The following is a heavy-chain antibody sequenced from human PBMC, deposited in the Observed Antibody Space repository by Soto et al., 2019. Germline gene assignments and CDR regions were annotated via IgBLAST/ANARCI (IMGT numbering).Heavy chain of an antibody. D-gene: IGHD6-19*01. J-gene: IGHJ4*02. Sequence: ASVKVSCKASGYTFTSYGISWVRQAPGQGLEWMGWISAYNGNTNYAQKLQGRVTMTTDTSTSTAYMELRSLRSDDTAVYYCVRGITPYSSGCFEYWGQGTLVTVSS. CDR2: ISAYNGNT. CDR1: GYTFTSYG. CDR3: VRGITPYSSGCFEY. V-gene: IGHV1-18*01.